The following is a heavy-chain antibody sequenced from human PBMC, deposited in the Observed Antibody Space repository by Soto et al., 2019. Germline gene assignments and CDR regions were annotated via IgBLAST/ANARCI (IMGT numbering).Heavy chain of an antibody. CDR3: TTDASRITGTGARYLGMDV. J-gene: IGHJ6*02. Sequence: EVQLVESGGSFVEPGGSLRLSCEVSGFTFKNAWMNWVRQAAGKGLEWVGRIKNKVDGETTDYGAPVKGRFSISRDDSKNTLHLEMRSLKIEDTAVYYCTTDASRITGTGARYLGMDVWGHGTTVTVSS. CDR2: IKNKVDGETT. CDR1: GFTFKNAW. D-gene: IGHD1-7*01. V-gene: IGHV3-15*01.